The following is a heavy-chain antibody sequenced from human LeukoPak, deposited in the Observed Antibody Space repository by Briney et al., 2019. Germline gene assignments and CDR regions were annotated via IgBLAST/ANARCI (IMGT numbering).Heavy chain of an antibody. Sequence: SETLSLTCIVSGDSIISDTYYWGWIRQPPGKGLEWIGSIYYRGRTSYSPSLMSRVTISVDTSKNQFSLNLSSVTAADTAVYFCARAPHFFDTSGSRYYFDYWGQGALVTVSS. D-gene: IGHD3-22*01. V-gene: IGHV4-39*07. CDR1: GDSIISDTYY. CDR2: IYYRGRT. J-gene: IGHJ4*02. CDR3: ARAPHFFDTSGSRYYFDY.